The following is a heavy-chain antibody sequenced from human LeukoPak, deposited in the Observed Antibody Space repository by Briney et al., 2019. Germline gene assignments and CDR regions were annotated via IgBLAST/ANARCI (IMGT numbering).Heavy chain of an antibody. V-gene: IGHV4-59*12. Sequence: SETLSLTCTVSGGSISSYYWGWVRQPPGKALEWIGNIFYSGSTYYSPSLKSRVTISLDTSRNQFSLKLNSVTAADTAVYYCAKSNGYGLIDIWGQGTMFTVSA. CDR2: IFYSGST. CDR3: AKSNGYGLIDI. CDR1: GGSISSYY. J-gene: IGHJ3*02. D-gene: IGHD3-22*01.